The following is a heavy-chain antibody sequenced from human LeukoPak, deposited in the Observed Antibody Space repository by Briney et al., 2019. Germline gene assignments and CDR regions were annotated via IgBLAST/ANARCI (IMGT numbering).Heavy chain of an antibody. Sequence: GGSLGLSCAASGFTFTDYWMHWVRQVAGKGLVWVSRINGDLTNTTYADSVKGRFTISRDNAKNTLYLQMNSLRAEDTAVYYCARAMPHDNWFNPWGQGSLVTVSS. CDR2: INGDLTNT. J-gene: IGHJ5*02. D-gene: IGHD2-2*01. CDR1: GFTFTDYW. V-gene: IGHV3-74*03. CDR3: ARAMPHDNWFNP.